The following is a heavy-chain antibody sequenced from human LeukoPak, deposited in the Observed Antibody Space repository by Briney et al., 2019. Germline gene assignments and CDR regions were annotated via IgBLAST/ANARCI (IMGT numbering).Heavy chain of an antibody. CDR1: GYTFTGHD. Sequence: GASVKVSCKASGYTFTGHDVHWVRQAPGRGLEWMAWINPNNGATDYAQKFQDRVTVTRDTSISTVYMELRSLTSDDTAVYYCARKSLWTVDFWGQGTLVSVSS. V-gene: IGHV1-2*02. D-gene: IGHD3/OR15-3a*01. CDR3: ARKSLWTVDF. J-gene: IGHJ4*02. CDR2: INPNNGAT.